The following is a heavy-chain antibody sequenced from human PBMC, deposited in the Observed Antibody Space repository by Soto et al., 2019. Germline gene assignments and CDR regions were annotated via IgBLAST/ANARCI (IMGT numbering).Heavy chain of an antibody. J-gene: IGHJ5*02. V-gene: IGHV1-69*05. Sequence: QVQLVQYGAEVKQPGSSVKVSCKASGGTFNNYAFSWVRQAPGQGLEWVGGIVPGSGAPNYAQKFKGRVTLITDESTGPAYMELSSLRLEDTAVYYCVREALGKGWFGPWGQGSLVTVSS. CDR1: GGTFNNYA. CDR2: IVPGSGAP. D-gene: IGHD7-27*01. CDR3: VREALGKGWFGP.